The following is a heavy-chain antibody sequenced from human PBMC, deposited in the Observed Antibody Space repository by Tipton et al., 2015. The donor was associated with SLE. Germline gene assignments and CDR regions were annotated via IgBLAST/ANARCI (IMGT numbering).Heavy chain of an antibody. J-gene: IGHJ4*02. V-gene: IGHV4-34*01. CDR1: GGSFSGYY. D-gene: IGHD3-9*01. CDR2: INHSGST. CDR3: ARGPATGYNPPGY. Sequence: TLSLTCAVYGGSFSGYYWSWIRQPPGRGLEWIGEINHSGSTNYNPSLKSRVTISVDTSKNQFSLKLSSVTAADTAVYYCARGPATGYNPPGYWGQGTQVTVSS.